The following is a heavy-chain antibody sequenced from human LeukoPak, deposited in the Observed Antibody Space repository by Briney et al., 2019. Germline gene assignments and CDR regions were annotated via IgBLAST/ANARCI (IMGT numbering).Heavy chain of an antibody. V-gene: IGHV3-7*03. D-gene: IGHD6-13*01. Sequence: GGSLRLSCAASGFTFSSYSMNWVRQAPGQGLEWVASIKEDGSEKHYVDSVKGRFTISRDNGKNSLYLQMNSLRAEDTAVYYCARDSGWWRFDFWGQGTLVTVSS. CDR1: GFTFSSYS. CDR2: IKEDGSEK. J-gene: IGHJ4*02. CDR3: ARDSGWWRFDF.